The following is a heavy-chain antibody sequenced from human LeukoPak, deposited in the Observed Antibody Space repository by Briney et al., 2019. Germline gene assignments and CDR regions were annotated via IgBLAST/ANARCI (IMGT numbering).Heavy chain of an antibody. V-gene: IGHV4-59*13. CDR2: IYYIGTT. Sequence: SETLSLTCTVSGDSIINYYWSWIRQPPGKGLEWIGYIYYIGTTNYNPSLKSRVTISIDTSKNQFSLKLSSVTAADTAVYHCAREGVGSSGYYPFDYWGQGILVTVSS. CDR3: AREGVGSSGYYPFDY. J-gene: IGHJ4*02. CDR1: GDSIINYY. D-gene: IGHD3-22*01.